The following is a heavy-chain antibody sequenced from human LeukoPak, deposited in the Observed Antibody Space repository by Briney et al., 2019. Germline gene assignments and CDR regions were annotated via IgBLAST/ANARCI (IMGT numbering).Heavy chain of an antibody. Sequence: SETLSLTCTVSGGSISSYYWSWIRQPPGKGLDWIGYIYHSGSTNYNPSLKSRFTISLDTSKNQFSLKLSSVTAADTAVYYCARTYYYGSGRYFDYWGQGTLVTVSS. V-gene: IGHV4-59*01. D-gene: IGHD3-10*01. J-gene: IGHJ4*02. CDR1: GGSISSYY. CDR2: IYHSGST. CDR3: ARTYYYGSGRYFDY.